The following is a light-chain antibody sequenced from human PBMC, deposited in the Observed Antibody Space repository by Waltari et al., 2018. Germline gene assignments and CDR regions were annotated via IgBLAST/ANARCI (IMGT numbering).Light chain of an antibody. J-gene: IGKJ1*01. CDR3: MQALQTPPWT. CDR1: QSLLHSNGYNY. CDR2: LGS. Sequence: DIVMTQSPLSLPVTPGEPASIPGRSSQSLLHSNGYNYLDWYLQKPGQSPQLLIYLGSNRASGVPDRFSGSGSGTDFTLKISRVEAEDVGVYYCMQALQTPPWTFGQGTKVEIK. V-gene: IGKV2-28*01.